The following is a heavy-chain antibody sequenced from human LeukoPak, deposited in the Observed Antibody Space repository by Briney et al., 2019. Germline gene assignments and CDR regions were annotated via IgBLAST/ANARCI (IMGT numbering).Heavy chain of an antibody. CDR1: GFTVSSNY. CDR3: ARDPWSFDAFDF. V-gene: IGHV3-53*01. J-gene: IGHJ3*01. D-gene: IGHD2-8*02. Sequence: GGSLRLSCAASGFTVSSNYMSWVRQAPGKGLEWVSVIYSGGSTYYADSVKGRFTISRDNSKNTLYLQMNSLRAEDTAVYYCARDPWSFDAFDFWGQGTMVTVSA. CDR2: IYSGGST.